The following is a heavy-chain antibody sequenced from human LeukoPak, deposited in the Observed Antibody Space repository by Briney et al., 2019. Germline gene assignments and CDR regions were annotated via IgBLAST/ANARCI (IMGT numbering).Heavy chain of an antibody. CDR3: AREPSEGYCSGGSCHRPNYYYYYGMDV. Sequence: ASVKVSCKASGYTFTGYYMHWVRQAPGQGLEWMGWINPNSGGTNCAQKFQGRVTMTRDTSISTAYMELSRLRSDDTAVYYCAREPSEGYCSGGSCHRPNYYYYYGMDVWGQGTTVTVSS. J-gene: IGHJ6*02. V-gene: IGHV1-2*02. D-gene: IGHD2-15*01. CDR2: INPNSGGT. CDR1: GYTFTGYY.